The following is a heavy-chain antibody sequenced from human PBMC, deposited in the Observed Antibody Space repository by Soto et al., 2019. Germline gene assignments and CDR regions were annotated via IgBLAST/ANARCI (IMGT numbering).Heavy chain of an antibody. Sequence: PSETLSLTCTVSGGSISSYYWSWIRQPPGKGLEWIGYIYYSGSTNYNPSLKRRVTISVDTSKNQFSLKLSSVTAADTAVYYCARDRVLAAAGIYYYYGMDVWGQGTTVTVSS. J-gene: IGHJ6*02. CDR2: IYYSGST. V-gene: IGHV4-59*01. D-gene: IGHD6-13*01. CDR1: GGSISSYY. CDR3: ARDRVLAAAGIYYYYGMDV.